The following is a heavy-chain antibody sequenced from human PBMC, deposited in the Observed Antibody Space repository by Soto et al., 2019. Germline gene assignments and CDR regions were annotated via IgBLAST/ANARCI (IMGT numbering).Heavy chain of an antibody. J-gene: IGHJ3*02. V-gene: IGHV1-24*01. CDR3: ATDLVVVVAAMGGSAFDI. D-gene: IGHD2-15*01. CDR2: FDPEDGET. CDR1: GYTLTELS. Sequence: VTVSCKVSGYTLTELSMHWVRQAPGKGLGWMGGFDPEDGETIYAQKFQGRVTMTEDTSTDTAYMELSSLRSEDTAVYYCATDLVVVVAAMGGSAFDIWGQGTMVTVSS.